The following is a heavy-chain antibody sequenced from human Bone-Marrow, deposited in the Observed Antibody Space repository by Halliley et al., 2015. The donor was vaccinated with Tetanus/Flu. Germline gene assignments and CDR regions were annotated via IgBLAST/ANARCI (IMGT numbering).Heavy chain of an antibody. Sequence: LEWIGRIYHRGATNYTPSLKSRVSISVDTSKNQISLKLTSVSAADTAVYYCARTHLSLYYFDSWGQGTLAAVSS. J-gene: IGHJ4*02. D-gene: IGHD3-3*02. CDR2: IYHRGAT. CDR3: ARTHLSLYYFDS. V-gene: IGHV4-59*01.